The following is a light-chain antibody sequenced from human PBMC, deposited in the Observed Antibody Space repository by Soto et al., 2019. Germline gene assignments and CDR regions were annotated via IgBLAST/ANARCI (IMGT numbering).Light chain of an antibody. CDR3: VLYMGSGIVV. V-gene: IGLV8-61*01. CDR2: STN. J-gene: IGLJ2*01. CDR1: SGSVSISYY. Sequence: QAVVTQEPSFSVSPGGTVTLTCGLSSGSVSISYYPSWYQQTPGQAPRTLIHSTNTRSSGVPDRFSGSILGNKAALTITGAQADDESDYYCVLYMGSGIVVFGGGTKLTVL.